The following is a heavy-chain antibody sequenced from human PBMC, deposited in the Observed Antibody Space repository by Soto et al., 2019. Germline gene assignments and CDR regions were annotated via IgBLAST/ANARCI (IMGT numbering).Heavy chain of an antibody. V-gene: IGHV5-51*01. CDR3: ARPGAPTDTVVYDF. CDR2: IYPGDSET. Sequence: GESVKISCKASGYSFANYWIGWVCQKPGKGLEWMGVIYPGDSETTYSPSFEGQVIISVDRSRGTAFLEWSSLKASDTAMYYCARPGAPTDTVVYDFWGQGTQVTVSS. J-gene: IGHJ4*02. CDR1: GYSFANYW. D-gene: IGHD5-18*01.